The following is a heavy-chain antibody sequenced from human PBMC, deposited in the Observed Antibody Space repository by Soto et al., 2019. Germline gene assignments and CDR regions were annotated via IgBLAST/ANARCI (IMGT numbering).Heavy chain of an antibody. V-gene: IGHV3-74*03. CDR1: GFTLSDNW. D-gene: IGHD6-25*01. CDR3: VRAPEQRPFDY. Sequence: EVQLVESGGGLVQPGGSLRLSCAASGFTLSDNWIHWVRRVPGKGLVWVSRTNSDDSSVTYADSVKGRFTLSRDNAKYTWFLQMDSLRVEDTAMYYCVRAPEQRPFDYWGQGTLVTVSS. J-gene: IGHJ4*02. CDR2: TNSDDSSV.